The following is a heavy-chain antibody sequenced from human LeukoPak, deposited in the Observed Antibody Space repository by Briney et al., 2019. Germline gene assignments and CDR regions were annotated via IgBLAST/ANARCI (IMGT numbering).Heavy chain of an antibody. Sequence: SETLSLTCAVSVASINNNYWTWVRHPPGKGLECIGYICSNGNTNYNPSLKGRVTISIEPSKNQFSLQLPSVPAEDTAVYYCARGTFAGPLYGTYWYFHVWGRGTLVTVSS. V-gene: IGHV4-59*01. D-gene: IGHD1-14*01. CDR1: VASINNNY. J-gene: IGHJ2*01. CDR3: ARGTFAGPLYGTYWYFHV. CDR2: ICSNGNT.